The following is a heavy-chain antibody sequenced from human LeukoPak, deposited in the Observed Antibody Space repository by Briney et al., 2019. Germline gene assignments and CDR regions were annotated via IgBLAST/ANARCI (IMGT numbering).Heavy chain of an antibody. CDR1: GGTFSSYA. CDR2: IIPIFGTA. J-gene: IGHJ4*02. V-gene: IGHV1-69*01. D-gene: IGHD3-22*01. Sequence: ASVKVSCKPSGGTFSSYAISWVRQAPGQGLEWMGGIIPIFGTANYAQKFPGRVTITADESTSTAYMELSSLRSEDTAVYYCARSSYDSSGYYSPDYWGQGTLVTVSS. CDR3: ARSSYDSSGYYSPDY.